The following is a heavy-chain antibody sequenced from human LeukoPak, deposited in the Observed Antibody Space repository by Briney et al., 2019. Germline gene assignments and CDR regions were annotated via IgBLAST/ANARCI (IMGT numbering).Heavy chain of an antibody. CDR2: IGAYNGDT. J-gene: IGHJ4*02. D-gene: IGHD2-15*01. Sequence: ASVKVSCKPSGYTFTSFGFSWMRQAPGQGLEWMGWIGAYNGDTNYAQKFQGRVTMTTDTSTSTAYMDLRSLRSDDTAVYYCTRDHCRGDNCPSFDYWGQGTLVTVSS. CDR1: GYTFTSFG. V-gene: IGHV1-18*04. CDR3: TRDHCRGDNCPSFDY.